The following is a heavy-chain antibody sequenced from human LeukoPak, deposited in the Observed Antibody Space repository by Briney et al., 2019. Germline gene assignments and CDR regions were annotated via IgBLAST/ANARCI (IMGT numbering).Heavy chain of an antibody. D-gene: IGHD6-13*01. CDR2: INPSGGST. Sequence: ASVKVSCKAPGYTFTSYYMHWVRQAPGQGLEWMGIINPSGGSTSYAQKFQGRVTMTRDTSTSTVYMELSSLRSEDTAVYYCARGGVRIAAAGTPSDYWGQGTLVTVSS. CDR1: GYTFTSYY. J-gene: IGHJ4*02. V-gene: IGHV1-46*01. CDR3: ARGGVRIAAAGTPSDY.